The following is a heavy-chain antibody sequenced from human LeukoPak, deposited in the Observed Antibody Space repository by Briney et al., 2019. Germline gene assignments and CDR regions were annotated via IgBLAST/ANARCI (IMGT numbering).Heavy chain of an antibody. CDR2: ISGSGGST. J-gene: IGHJ3*02. CDR3: AKDRRSSSYGDATVAFDI. V-gene: IGHV3-23*01. Sequence: GESLRLSCAASGFTFTNYAMNWVRQAPGKGLEWVSSISGSGGSTYYADSVKGRFTISRDNSKNTLYLQMIILRAEDTAVYYCAKDRRSSSYGDATVAFDIWGQGTMVTV. D-gene: IGHD6-6*01. CDR1: GFTFTNYA.